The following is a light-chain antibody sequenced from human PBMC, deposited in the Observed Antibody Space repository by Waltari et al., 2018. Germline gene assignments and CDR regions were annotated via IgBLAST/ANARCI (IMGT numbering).Light chain of an antibody. Sequence: NFMLTQPHSVSESPGKTVTISCTRSSGSIASHYVQWYQQRPGSAPTTVIYEDNQRPSGVPDRFSGSIDRSSNSASLSISGLKTEDEADYYCQSYDRSTFWVFGGGTKLTVL. CDR1: SGSIASHY. CDR2: EDN. V-gene: IGLV6-57*04. CDR3: QSYDRSTFWV. J-gene: IGLJ3*02.